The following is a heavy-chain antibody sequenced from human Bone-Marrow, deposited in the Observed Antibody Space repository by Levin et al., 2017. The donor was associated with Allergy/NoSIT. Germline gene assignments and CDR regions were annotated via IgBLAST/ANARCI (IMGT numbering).Heavy chain of an antibody. CDR1: GASFSGYF. CDR2: INFNGIT. V-gene: IGHV4-34*01. J-gene: IGHJ4*02. CDR3: ARGGEVPSQYYFDY. D-gene: IGHD1-1*01. Sequence: SETLSLTCAVNGASFSGYFWTWIRQSPGKGLEWIGQINFNGITTYNPSLKSRVIISVDPTKKQFSLKLNFLTAADTAVYFCARGGEVPSQYYFDYWGQGTPVTVSS.